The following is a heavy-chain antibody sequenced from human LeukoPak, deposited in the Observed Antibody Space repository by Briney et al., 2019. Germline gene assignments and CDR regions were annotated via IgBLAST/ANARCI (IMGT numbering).Heavy chain of an antibody. D-gene: IGHD4/OR15-4a*01. CDR3: ARHRTRLWSRFDY. J-gene: IGHJ4*02. V-gene: IGHV4-4*07. CDR1: GASITTSY. Sequence: SETLSLTCTVAGASITTSYWNWIRQSAENGLEWIGRSYGLGITTYNPSLESRVTVSVDITKNQFSLKLSSVTAADTAVYYCARHRTRLWSRFDYWGQGTLVTVSS. CDR2: SYGLGIT.